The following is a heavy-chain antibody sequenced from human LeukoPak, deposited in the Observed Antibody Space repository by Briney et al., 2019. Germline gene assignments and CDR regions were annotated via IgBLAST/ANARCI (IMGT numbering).Heavy chain of an antibody. CDR1: GGSISSYY. J-gene: IGHJ3*02. CDR3: ARDSFYYDSSGPDAFDI. CDR2: IYYSGST. Sequence: SETLSLTCTVSGGSISSYYWSWIRQPPGKGLEWIGYIYYSGSTNYNPSLKSRVTISVDTSKNQFSLKLSSVTAADTAVYYCARDSFYYDSSGPDAFDIWGQGTMVTVSS. V-gene: IGHV4-59*01. D-gene: IGHD3-22*01.